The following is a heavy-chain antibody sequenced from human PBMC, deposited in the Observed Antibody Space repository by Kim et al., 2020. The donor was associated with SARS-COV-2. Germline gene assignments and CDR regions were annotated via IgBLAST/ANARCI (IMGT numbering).Heavy chain of an antibody. CDR1: GGSFSGYY. Sequence: SETLSLTCAVYGGSFSGYYWSWIRQPPGKGLEWIGEINHSGSTNYNPSLKSRVTISVDTSKNQFSLKLSSVTAADTAVYYCEMVATGGVGMDVWGQGTTVTVSS. CDR3: EMVATGGVGMDV. CDR2: INHSGST. D-gene: IGHD2-8*02. J-gene: IGHJ6*02. V-gene: IGHV4-34*01.